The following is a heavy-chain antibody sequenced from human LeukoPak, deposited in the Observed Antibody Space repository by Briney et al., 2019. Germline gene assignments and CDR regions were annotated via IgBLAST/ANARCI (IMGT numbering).Heavy chain of an antibody. V-gene: IGHV3-7*01. CDR3: VREGPPQGRPWSGWYPFDF. CDR2: IRGDGSER. J-gene: IGHJ4*02. Sequence: GGSLRLPCAASGFTFSSYWMTWVRRAPGKGLEWVANIRGDGSERFYVGYLKGRFTISRDNAKNSLYLQMNSLRVDDTAVYYCVREGPPQGRPWSGWYPFDFWGQGILVTVSS. D-gene: IGHD3-3*01. CDR1: GFTFSSYW.